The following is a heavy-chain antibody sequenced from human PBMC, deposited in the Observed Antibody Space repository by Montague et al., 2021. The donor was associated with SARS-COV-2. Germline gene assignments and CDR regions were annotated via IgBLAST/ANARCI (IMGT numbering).Heavy chain of an antibody. V-gene: IGHV4-59*01. J-gene: IGHJ4*02. Sequence: SETLFLTCTVSGGSISSYYWSWIRQPPGKGLEWIGYIYYSGSTXXXPSXXXRVTISVDTSKNQFSLKLSSVTAADTAVYYCARAPVAHITIFGVVTSFDYWGQGTLVTVSS. CDR2: IYYSGST. CDR3: ARAPVAHITIFGVVTSFDY. D-gene: IGHD3-3*01. CDR1: GGSISSYY.